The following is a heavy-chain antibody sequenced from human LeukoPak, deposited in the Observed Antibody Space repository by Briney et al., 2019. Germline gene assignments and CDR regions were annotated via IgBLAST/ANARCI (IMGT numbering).Heavy chain of an antibody. D-gene: IGHD5-24*01. V-gene: IGHV3-48*03. CDR2: ISSSGSTI. CDR3: ARETMAEPYYYYMDV. J-gene: IGHJ6*03. Sequence: PGGSLRLSCAASGFTVSSNYMNWVRQAPGKGLEWVSYISSSGSTIYYADSVKGRFTISRDNAKNSLYLQMNSLRAEDTAVYYCARETMAEPYYYYMDVWGKGTTVTVSS. CDR1: GFTVSSNY.